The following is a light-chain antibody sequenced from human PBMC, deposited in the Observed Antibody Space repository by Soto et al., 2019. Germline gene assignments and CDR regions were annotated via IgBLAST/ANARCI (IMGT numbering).Light chain of an antibody. CDR3: SSYTTSSTLEGV. V-gene: IGLV2-14*03. J-gene: IGLJ1*01. Sequence: QSALTQPASVSGSPGQSITISCTGTSSDVGGYNRVSWYQQHPGKAPKLLIYNVTIRPSGVSNRFSGSKSGNTASLTISGLQAEDEAEYYCSSYTTSSTLEGVFGTGTKLTVL. CDR2: NVT. CDR1: SSDVGGYNR.